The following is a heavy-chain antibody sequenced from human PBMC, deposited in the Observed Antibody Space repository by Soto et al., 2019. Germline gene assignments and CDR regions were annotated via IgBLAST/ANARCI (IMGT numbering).Heavy chain of an antibody. Sequence: ASVKVSCKASGYTFTGYYMPWVRQAPVRGLEWMGWINPNSGGTNYAQKFQGRVTMTRDTSISTAYMELSRLSSDDTAVYYCARDLFYYYGSRTSGYYYGMGVWGQGTMVTVSS. V-gene: IGHV1-2*02. CDR1: GYTFTGYY. CDR2: INPNSGGT. J-gene: IGHJ6*02. D-gene: IGHD3-10*01. CDR3: ARDLFYYYGSRTSGYYYGMGV.